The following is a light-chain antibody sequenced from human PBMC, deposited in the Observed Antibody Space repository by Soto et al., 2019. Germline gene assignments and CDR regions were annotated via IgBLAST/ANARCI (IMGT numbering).Light chain of an antibody. V-gene: IGKV1-39*01. J-gene: IGKJ3*01. CDR3: QQSYSAPPLT. CDR2: GAS. Sequence: DIQMTQSPSSLSASVGDRVTITCRASQNIDIFLSWYHQKPGRAPNLLIYGASTLQNGVPSRFSGSGSGTDFSLTITTLQPEYFGTYFCQQSYSAPPLTFGPGTKVDIK. CDR1: QNIDIF.